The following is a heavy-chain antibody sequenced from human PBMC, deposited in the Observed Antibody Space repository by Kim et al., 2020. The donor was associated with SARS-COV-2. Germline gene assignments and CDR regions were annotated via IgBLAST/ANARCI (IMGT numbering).Heavy chain of an antibody. CDR3: ARDPPHGVWGSYRFSFGMDV. CDR2: LYSGGKT. D-gene: IGHD3-16*02. CDR1: GFSVSSNY. V-gene: IGHV3-53*01. J-gene: IGHJ6*02. Sequence: GGSLRLSCAASGFSVSSNYMTWVRQAPGKGLEWVSILYSGGKTYYADSVKGRFTISRDNSKNTVYLQMNSLRVEDTAVYYCARDPPHGVWGSYRFSFGMDVWGPGTTVTVSS.